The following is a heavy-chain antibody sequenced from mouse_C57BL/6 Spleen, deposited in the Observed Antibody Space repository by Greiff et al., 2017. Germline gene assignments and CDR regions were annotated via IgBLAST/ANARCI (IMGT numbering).Heavy chain of an antibody. CDR1: GYTFTSYW. J-gene: IGHJ1*03. D-gene: IGHD1-3*01. CDR2: IDPSDSYT. V-gene: IGHV1-50*01. CDR3: ARGNGIYYWYFDV. Sequence: VQLQQPGAELVKPGASVKLSCKASGYTFTSYWMQWVKQRPGQGLEWIGEIDPSDSYTNYTQKFKGKATLTVDTSSSTAYMQLSSLTSEDSAVYYCARGNGIYYWYFDVWGTGTTVTVSS.